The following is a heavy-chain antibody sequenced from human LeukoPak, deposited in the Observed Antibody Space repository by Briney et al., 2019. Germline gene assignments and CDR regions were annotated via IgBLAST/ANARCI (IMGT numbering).Heavy chain of an antibody. J-gene: IGHJ4*02. D-gene: IGHD5-24*01. CDR2: IKQDGSKK. V-gene: IGHV3-7*04. CDR1: GFTFGNHY. CDR3: TRVGYIDEGIDY. Sequence: GGSLRLSCEASGFTFGNHYMSWVRQAPGKGLEWVANIKQDGSKKSYVDSVKGRFTISRDNAKNSLYLQMNSLRAEDTAIYYCTRVGYIDEGIDYWGQGTLVTVSS.